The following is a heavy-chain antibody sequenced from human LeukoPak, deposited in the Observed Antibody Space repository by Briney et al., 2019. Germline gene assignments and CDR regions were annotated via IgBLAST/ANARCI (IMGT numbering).Heavy chain of an antibody. CDR3: AKDNPVGVGLFDY. CDR1: GFTFSTYA. V-gene: IGHV3-23*01. Sequence: TGGSLRLSCAASGFTFSTYAMSWVRQAPGKGLEWVSGISGSGGSTSYADSVKGRFTISRDNSKNTLYLQMSRLRAEDTAVYYCAKDNPVGVGLFDYWGQGTLVTVSS. J-gene: IGHJ4*02. CDR2: ISGSGGST. D-gene: IGHD1-26*01.